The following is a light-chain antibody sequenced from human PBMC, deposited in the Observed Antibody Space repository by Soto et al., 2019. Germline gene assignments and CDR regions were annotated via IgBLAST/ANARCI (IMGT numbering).Light chain of an antibody. Sequence: DIQMTQSPSFLSAPAGDRVTIFCRASQSISNSLHWYQQKPGKAPKLLIYAASKLESGVPSRFGGSGSGTDFTLTISSLQPEDFATYYCQQSYRNPRTFGLGTK. CDR1: QSISNS. CDR3: QQSYRNPRT. CDR2: AAS. V-gene: IGKV1-39*01. J-gene: IGKJ1*01.